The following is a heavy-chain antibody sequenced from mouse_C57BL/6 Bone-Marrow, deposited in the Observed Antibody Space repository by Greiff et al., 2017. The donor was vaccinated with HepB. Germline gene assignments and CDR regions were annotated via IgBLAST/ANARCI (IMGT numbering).Heavy chain of an antibody. V-gene: IGHV1-50*01. D-gene: IGHD1-1*01. Sequence: QVQLQQPGAELVKPGASVKLSCKASGYTFTSYWMRWVKQRPGQGLEWIGEIDPSDSYTNYNQKFKGKATLTVDTSSSTAYMQLSSLTSEDSAVYYCARRLTTVVARYFDVWGTGTTVTVSS. CDR3: ARRLTTVVARYFDV. CDR1: GYTFTSYW. J-gene: IGHJ1*03. CDR2: IDPSDSYT.